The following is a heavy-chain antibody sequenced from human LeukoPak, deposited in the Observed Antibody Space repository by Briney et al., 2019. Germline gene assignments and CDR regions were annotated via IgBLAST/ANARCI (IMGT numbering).Heavy chain of an antibody. D-gene: IGHD2-15*01. J-gene: IGHJ4*02. Sequence: GGSLRLSCAASGFSFSSYGMHWVRQAPGKGLEWVGVIWYDGTKKYYADTAKGRFTISRDDSKNTVYLQMNSLRAEDTALYYCARDRCSGGSCHAFDYWGQGTLVTVSS. CDR2: IWYDGTKK. V-gene: IGHV3-33*01. CDR3: ARDRCSGGSCHAFDY. CDR1: GFSFSSYG.